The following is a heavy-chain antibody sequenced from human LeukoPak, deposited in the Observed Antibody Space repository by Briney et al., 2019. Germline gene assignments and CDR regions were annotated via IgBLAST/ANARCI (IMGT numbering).Heavy chain of an antibody. V-gene: IGHV1-69*13. J-gene: IGHJ6*02. Sequence: ASVKVSCKASGYTFTSCGISWVRQAPGQGLEWMGGIIPIFGTANYAQKFQGRVTITADESTSTAYMELSSLRSEDTAVYYCATPRRVAGTILYYYGMDVWGQGTTVTVSS. D-gene: IGHD6-19*01. CDR2: IIPIFGTA. CDR1: GYTFTSCG. CDR3: ATPRRVAGTILYYYGMDV.